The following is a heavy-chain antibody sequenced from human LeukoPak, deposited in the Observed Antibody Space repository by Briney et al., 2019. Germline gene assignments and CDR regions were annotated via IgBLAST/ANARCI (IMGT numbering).Heavy chain of an antibody. CDR1: GGSISSSSYY. CDR3: ARSSLYQLLYSAFDI. D-gene: IGHD2-2*02. CDR2: IYYSGST. J-gene: IGHJ3*02. V-gene: IGHV4-39*01. Sequence: SETLSLTCTVSGGSISSSSYYWGWIRQPPGKGLEWIGSIYYSGSTYYNPSLKSRVTISVDTSKNQFSLKLSSVTAADTAVYYCARSSLYQLLYSAFDIWGQGTMDTVSS.